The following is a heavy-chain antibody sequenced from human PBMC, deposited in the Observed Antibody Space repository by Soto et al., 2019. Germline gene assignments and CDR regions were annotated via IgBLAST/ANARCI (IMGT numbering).Heavy chain of an antibody. Sequence: ASVKVSCKASGYAFTSYAMHWVRQAPGQRLEWMGWINAGNGNTKYSQKFQGRVTITRDTSASTAYMELSSLRSEDTAVYYCARGSAYYDFWSGPFDPWGQGTLVTVSS. V-gene: IGHV1-3*01. D-gene: IGHD3-3*01. CDR1: GYAFTSYA. CDR3: ARGSAYYDFWSGPFDP. J-gene: IGHJ5*02. CDR2: INAGNGNT.